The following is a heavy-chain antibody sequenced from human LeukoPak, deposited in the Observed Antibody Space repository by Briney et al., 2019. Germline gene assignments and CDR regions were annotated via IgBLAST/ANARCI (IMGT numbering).Heavy chain of an antibody. D-gene: IGHD3-22*01. CDR3: ARDLGYDSSGYYFDF. CDR1: GYTFSSYG. Sequence: AASVKVSCKASGYTFSSYGISWVRQAPGQGLEWMGWISAYNGNTNYAQKLQGRVSMTTDTSTSTAYMELRSLRSDDTAVYHCARDLGYDSSGYYFDFWGQGTLVTASS. CDR2: ISAYNGNT. V-gene: IGHV1-18*01. J-gene: IGHJ4*02.